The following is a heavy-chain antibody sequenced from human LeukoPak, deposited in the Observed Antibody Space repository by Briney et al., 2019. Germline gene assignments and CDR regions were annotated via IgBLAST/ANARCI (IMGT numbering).Heavy chain of an antibody. CDR3: ARVYYDILTGNQYYFDY. J-gene: IGHJ4*02. CDR2: ISSSSSTI. CDR1: GFTFSSYS. D-gene: IGHD3-9*01. Sequence: GGSLRLSCAASGFTFSSYSMNWVRQAPGKGLEWVSYISSSSSTIYHADSVKGRFTISRDNAKNSLYLQMNSLRAEDTAVYYCARVYYDILTGNQYYFDYWGQGTLVTVSS. V-gene: IGHV3-48*01.